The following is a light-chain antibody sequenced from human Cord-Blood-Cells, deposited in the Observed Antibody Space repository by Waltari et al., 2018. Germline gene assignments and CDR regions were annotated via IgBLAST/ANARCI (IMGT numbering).Light chain of an antibody. CDR3: SSYTSSSTRV. J-gene: IGLJ3*02. CDR2: DVS. V-gene: IGLV2-14*01. Sequence: QSALTQPASVSGSPGQSITTSSTGTSSDVGGYNYVSWYQQHPGKAPKLMIYDVSNRPSGVSNCFSGSKSGNTASLTISGLQAEDEADYYCSSYTSSSTRVFGGG. CDR1: SSDVGGYNY.